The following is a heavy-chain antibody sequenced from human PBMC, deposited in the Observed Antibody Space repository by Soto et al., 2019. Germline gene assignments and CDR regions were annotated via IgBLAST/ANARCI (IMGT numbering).Heavy chain of an antibody. Sequence: QVQLVQSGAKVKKPGSSVKVSCKASGGTFSSNAISWVRQAPGQRLEWMGGIIPIFGTAKYAQKFQGRVTITADESTSTAYMELSSLRSEDTAVYYCARYSGSYGLTWFDPWGQGTLVTVSS. J-gene: IGHJ5*02. CDR1: GGTFSSNA. CDR2: IIPIFGTA. D-gene: IGHD1-26*01. CDR3: ARYSGSYGLTWFDP. V-gene: IGHV1-69*12.